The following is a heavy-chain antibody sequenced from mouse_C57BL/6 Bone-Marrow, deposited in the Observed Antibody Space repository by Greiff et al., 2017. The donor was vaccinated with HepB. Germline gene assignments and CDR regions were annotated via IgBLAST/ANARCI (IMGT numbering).Heavy chain of an antibody. J-gene: IGHJ3*01. CDR3: ARSDGYYVIAY. D-gene: IGHD2-3*01. CDR2: INPGSGGT. CDR1: GYAFTNYL. Sequence: QVQLKQSGAELVRPGTSVKVSCKASGYAFTNYLIEWVKQRPGQGLEWIGVINPGSGGTNYNEKFKGKATLTADKSSSTAYMQLSSLTSEDSAVYFCARSDGYYVIAYWGQGTLVTVSA. V-gene: IGHV1-54*01.